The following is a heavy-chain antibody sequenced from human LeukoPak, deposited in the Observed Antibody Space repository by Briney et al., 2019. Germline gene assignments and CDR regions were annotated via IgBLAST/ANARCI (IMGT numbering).Heavy chain of an antibody. V-gene: IGHV1-2*04. D-gene: IGHD1-26*01. CDR2: FNPNSGGT. J-gene: IGHJ3*02. CDR1: GYTFTGYY. Sequence: ASVKVSCKASGYTFTGYYMHWVRQAPGQGLEWMGWFNPNSGGTNYAQKFQGWVTMTRDTSISTAYMELSRLRSDDTAVYYCARGAEVGATKGNAFDIWGQGTMVTVSS. CDR3: ARGAEVGATKGNAFDI.